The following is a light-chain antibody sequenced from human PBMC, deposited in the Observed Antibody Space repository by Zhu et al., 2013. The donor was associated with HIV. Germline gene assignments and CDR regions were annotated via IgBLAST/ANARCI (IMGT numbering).Light chain of an antibody. CDR2: AAS. CDR3: QHYNTWPWT. Sequence: IVMTQSPATLSVSPGEGATLSCRASQSVSSNLAWYQQKPGQSPRLLIYAASTRANEIPARFSGSGSGTDFTLTISSLQSEDPAVYYCQHYNTWPWTFGQGTKVE. V-gene: IGKV3-15*01. J-gene: IGKJ1*01. CDR1: QSVSSN.